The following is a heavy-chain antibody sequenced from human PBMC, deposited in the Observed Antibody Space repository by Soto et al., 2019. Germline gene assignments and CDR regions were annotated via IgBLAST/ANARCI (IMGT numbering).Heavy chain of an antibody. J-gene: IGHJ4*02. D-gene: IGHD4-17*01. CDR3: ARRAVTYDY. CDR2: IYYSGST. Sequence: SETNSLTCSVSGGTLSSSSYCWGWIRQPPGKGLEWIGSIYYSGSTYYNPSLKSRVTISVDTSKNQFSLKLSSVTAADTDVYYCARRAVTYDYWRQGTLVTVSS. V-gene: IGHV4-39*01. CDR1: GGTLSSSSYC.